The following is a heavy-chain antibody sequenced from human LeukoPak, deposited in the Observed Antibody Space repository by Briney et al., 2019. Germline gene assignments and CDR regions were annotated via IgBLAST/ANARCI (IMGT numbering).Heavy chain of an antibody. CDR2: INPNSGGT. CDR3: ASPRAIYDYVWGSYRYGLDY. CDR1: GYTFTGYY. V-gene: IGHV1-2*02. Sequence: ASVKVSCKASGYTFTGYYMHWVRQAPGQGLEWMGWINPNSGGTNYAQKFQGRVTMTRDTSISTAYMELCRLRSDDTAVYYCASPRAIYDYVWGSYRYGLDYWGQGTLVTVSS. D-gene: IGHD3-16*02. J-gene: IGHJ4*02.